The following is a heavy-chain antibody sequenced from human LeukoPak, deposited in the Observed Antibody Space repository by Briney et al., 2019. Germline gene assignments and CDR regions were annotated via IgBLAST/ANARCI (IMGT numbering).Heavy chain of an antibody. CDR2: ISSSSSYI. J-gene: IGHJ6*03. V-gene: IGHV3-21*01. Sequence: GGSLRLSCAASGFTFSSYSMNWVRQAPGKGLEWVSSISSSSSYIYYADSVKGRFTISRDNAKNSLYLQMNSLRAEDTAVYYCARGIVVVPAALFTDYMDVWGKGTTVTVSS. CDR3: ARGIVVVPAALFTDYMDV. CDR1: GFTFSSYS. D-gene: IGHD2-2*01.